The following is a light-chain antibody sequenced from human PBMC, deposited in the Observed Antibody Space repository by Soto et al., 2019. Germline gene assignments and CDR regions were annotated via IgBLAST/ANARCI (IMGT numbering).Light chain of an antibody. J-gene: IGKJ4*01. CDR3: QHYGSSPPRVT. CDR1: QSVSSTL. CDR2: GVS. Sequence: ELVLTQSPVALSLSSGERATLSCRASQSVSSTLLTWYQQKPGQAPRLLIYGVSSRATGIPDRFSGSGSGTDFTLTISRVEPEDSAVYYCQHYGSSPPRVTFGGGTKVEIK. V-gene: IGKV3-20*01.